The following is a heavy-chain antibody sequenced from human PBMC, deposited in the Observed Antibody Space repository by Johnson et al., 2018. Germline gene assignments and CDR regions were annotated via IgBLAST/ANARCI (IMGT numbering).Heavy chain of an antibody. Sequence: QVQLQESGGGLVQPGGSXRLSRAASGFTLGRCGLRWVRQAQGRGLECVALISCDGKSENSADPLKGRFPISRDSSKNPLYGQMKNLRVEDAAVYYCAKEKVTGGTYSEPRGSYYYYYYMDVWGKGTTVTVSS. V-gene: IGHV3-30*18. CDR3: AKEKVTGGTYSEPRGSYYYYYYMDV. J-gene: IGHJ6*03. D-gene: IGHD1-26*01. CDR1: GFTLGRCG. CDR2: ISCDGKSE.